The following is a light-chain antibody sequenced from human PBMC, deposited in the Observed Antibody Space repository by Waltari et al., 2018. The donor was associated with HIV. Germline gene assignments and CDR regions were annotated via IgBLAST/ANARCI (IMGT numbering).Light chain of an antibody. CDR3: QQYKNWPPLS. Sequence: EILLTQSPATLSLSPGERATLSCRASQSVSSFLAWYQQNTGQAPRLLIYDASTRAPRIPPRFSGIGSGTDCTLNISSLQSEVFAIYYCQQYKNWPPLSFGGGTKVEIK. J-gene: IGKJ4*01. CDR1: QSVSSF. CDR2: DAS. V-gene: IGKV3-11*01.